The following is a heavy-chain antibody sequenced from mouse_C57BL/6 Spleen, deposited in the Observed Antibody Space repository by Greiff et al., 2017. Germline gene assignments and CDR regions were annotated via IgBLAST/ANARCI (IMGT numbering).Heavy chain of an antibody. Sequence: QVQLQQSGAELMKPGASVKLSCKATGYTFTGYWIEWVKQRPGPGLEWIGEILPGSGSTNYNAKFKGKATFTADTSSNTCYMQLSSRTTEDSAIDYCANYYSNYYCDYWGQVTTLTVSS. CDR1: GYTFTGYW. J-gene: IGHJ2*01. D-gene: IGHD2-5*01. CDR2: ILPGSGST. CDR3: ANYYSNYYCDY. V-gene: IGHV1-9*01.